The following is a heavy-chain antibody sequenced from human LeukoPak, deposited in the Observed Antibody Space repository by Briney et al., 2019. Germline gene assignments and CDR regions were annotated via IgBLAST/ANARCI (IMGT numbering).Heavy chain of an antibody. J-gene: IGHJ4*02. CDR2: IYTSGST. Sequence: PSETLSLTCTVSGGSIISSSYYWGWIRQPPGKGLEWIGRIYTSGSTNYNPSLKSRVTISVDTSKNQFSLKLSSVTAADTAVYYCARSQLGYSSGWLTFYYFDYWGQGTLVTVSS. CDR1: GGSIISSSYY. CDR3: ARSQLGYSSGWLTFYYFDY. V-gene: IGHV4-61*02. D-gene: IGHD6-19*01.